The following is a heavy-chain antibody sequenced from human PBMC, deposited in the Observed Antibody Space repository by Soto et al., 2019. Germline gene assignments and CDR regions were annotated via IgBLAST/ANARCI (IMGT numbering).Heavy chain of an antibody. V-gene: IGHV3-23*01. D-gene: IGHD3-22*01. CDR3: ASPHYDTSSFSFFDY. CDR2: ITAHGSGA. Sequence: GGSLRLSCAASGFTFSSYALNWDRQAPGKGLEWVSSITAHGSGAYYADSVQGRFSITRDNSKNTVYLQMNSLTAEDTAVYYCASPHYDTSSFSFFDYWGQGALVTVSS. CDR1: GFTFSSYA. J-gene: IGHJ4*02.